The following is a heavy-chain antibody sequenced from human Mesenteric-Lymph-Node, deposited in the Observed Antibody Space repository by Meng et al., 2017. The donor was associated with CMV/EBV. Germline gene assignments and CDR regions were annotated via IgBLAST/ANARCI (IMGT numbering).Heavy chain of an antibody. CDR2: ISSSSSYI. J-gene: IGHJ4*02. CDR1: GFTFSSYS. V-gene: IGHV3-21*01. Sequence: GVLKISCAASGFTFSSYSMNWVRQAPGKGLEWVSSISSSSSYIYYADSVKGRFTISRDNSKNTLYLQMNSLRAEDTAVYYCARGDPTVTTDYWGQGTLVTVSS. CDR3: ARGDPTVTTDY. D-gene: IGHD4-17*01.